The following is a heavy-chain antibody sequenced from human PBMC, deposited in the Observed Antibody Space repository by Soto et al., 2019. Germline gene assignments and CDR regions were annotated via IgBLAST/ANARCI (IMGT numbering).Heavy chain of an antibody. CDR3: ARGVGGSYYGDFDY. Sequence: QVQLVQSGAEMKKPGASVKVSCKASGYTFSSYDINWVRQATGQGLEWVGCMNPKSGTTGYAQIFQGRVTMTRDTSISTAYMELSSLRSEDTAVYYCARGVGGSYYGDFDYWGQGTLVTVSS. D-gene: IGHD1-26*01. CDR2: MNPKSGTT. J-gene: IGHJ4*02. CDR1: GYTFSSYD. V-gene: IGHV1-8*01.